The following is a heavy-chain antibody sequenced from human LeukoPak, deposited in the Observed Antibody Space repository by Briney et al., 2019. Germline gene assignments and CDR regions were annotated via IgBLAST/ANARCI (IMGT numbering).Heavy chain of an antibody. CDR3: ARHRNYYGSGSPWAFDI. J-gene: IGHJ3*02. D-gene: IGHD3-10*01. CDR1: GGSISSSSYY. CDR2: IYYSGST. V-gene: IGHV4-39*01. Sequence: SETLSLTCTVSGGSISSSSYYWGWIRQPPGKGLEWIGSIYYSGSTYYNPSLKSRVTISVDTSKNQFSLKLSSVTAADTAVYYCARHRNYYGSGSPWAFDIWGQGTMVTVSS.